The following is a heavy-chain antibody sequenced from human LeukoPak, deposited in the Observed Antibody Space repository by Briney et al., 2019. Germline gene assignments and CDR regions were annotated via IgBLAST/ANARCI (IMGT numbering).Heavy chain of an antibody. Sequence: SETLSLTCTVSGGSISNYYWNWIRQPPGKGLEWIGFIYFNGSTKYNPSLESRVTISGDASKKQFFLKLSSATAADTAVYYCARVLLWFGELLFDPWGQGTLVTVSS. V-gene: IGHV4-59*01. CDR2: IYFNGST. CDR3: ARVLLWFGELLFDP. D-gene: IGHD3-10*01. J-gene: IGHJ5*02. CDR1: GGSISNYY.